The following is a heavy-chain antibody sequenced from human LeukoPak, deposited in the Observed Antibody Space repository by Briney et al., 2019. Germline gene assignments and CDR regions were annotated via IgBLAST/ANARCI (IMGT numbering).Heavy chain of an antibody. CDR1: GFTFSSYW. V-gene: IGHV3-74*01. D-gene: IGHD2-15*01. J-gene: IGHJ4*02. Sequence: GGSLRLSCAASGFTFSSYWMHWVRQAPGKGLVWVARVSSDGRSTTSADSVKGRFSISRDNAKNTLYLQMNGLRTEDTAVYYCARDQLYCSGGICYFEYWAREPWSPSPQ. CDR3: ARDQLYCSGGICYFEY. CDR2: VSSDGRST.